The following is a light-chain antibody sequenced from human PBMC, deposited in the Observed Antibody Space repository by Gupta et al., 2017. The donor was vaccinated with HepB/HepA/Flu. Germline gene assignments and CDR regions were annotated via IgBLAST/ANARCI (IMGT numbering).Light chain of an antibody. J-gene: IGKJ4*01. CDR1: QGISSY. Sequence: SVGDRVTITCRASQGISSYLAWYQQTPGKAPKLLIYSASTLQSGVPSRFSGSGSGTEFTLTISSLQPEDFATYYCQQLNTYPLTFGAGTKVEIK. V-gene: IGKV1-9*01. CDR3: QQLNTYPLT. CDR2: SAS.